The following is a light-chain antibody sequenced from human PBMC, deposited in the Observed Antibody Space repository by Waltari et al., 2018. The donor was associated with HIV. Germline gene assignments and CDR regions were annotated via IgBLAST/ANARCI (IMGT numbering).Light chain of an antibody. CDR2: KAS. J-gene: IGKJ1*01. CDR3: QEYQTKSGT. V-gene: IGKV1-5*03. Sequence: DIQMTQSPSTLSVSVGDRVTITCRARQNINNWLAWYQQKGGKDPKVLIYKASSVESGVPSRFSGSGSGTEFTLTISNLQPDDFATYYCQEYQTKSGTFGQGTKVE. CDR1: QNINNW.